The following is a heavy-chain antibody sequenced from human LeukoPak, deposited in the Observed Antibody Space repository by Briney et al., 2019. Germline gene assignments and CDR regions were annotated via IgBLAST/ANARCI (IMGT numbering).Heavy chain of an antibody. D-gene: IGHD2-15*01. CDR3: ARAVSSRRVDY. Sequence: SETLSLTCAVSGGSISSGGYSWSWIRQPPGKGLEWIGYIYHSGSTYYNPSLKSRVTISLDTSKNQFSLKLSSVTAADTAVYYCARAVSSRRVDYWGQGTLVTVSS. J-gene: IGHJ4*02. CDR2: IYHSGST. V-gene: IGHV4-30-2*01. CDR1: GGSISSGGYS.